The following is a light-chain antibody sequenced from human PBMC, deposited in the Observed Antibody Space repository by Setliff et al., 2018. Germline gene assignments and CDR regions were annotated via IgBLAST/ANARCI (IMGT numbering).Light chain of an antibody. CDR2: DVS. CDR3: SSYASSGVDV. Sequence: QPALTQPASVSGSPGQSITISCTGTSSDIGAYDYVSWYQYHPGKAPKFIIYDVSQRPSGVSNRFSASKSGNTASLTISGLQAEDEADYFCSSYASSGVDVFGTGTKVTVL. V-gene: IGLV2-14*03. CDR1: SSDIGAYDY. J-gene: IGLJ1*01.